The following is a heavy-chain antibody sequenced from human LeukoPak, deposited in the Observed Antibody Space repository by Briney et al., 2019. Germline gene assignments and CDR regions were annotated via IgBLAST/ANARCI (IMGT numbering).Heavy chain of an antibody. CDR3: ARTMGKSYYYYGMDV. J-gene: IGHJ6*02. CDR1: GFTFDDYG. CDR2: INWNGGST. V-gene: IGHV3-20*01. Sequence: GGSLRLSCAASGFTFDDYGMSWVRQAPGKGLEWVSGINWNGGSTGYADSVKGRFTISRDNAKNSLYLQMNSLRAEDTALYHCARTMGKSYYYYGMDVWGQGTTATVS.